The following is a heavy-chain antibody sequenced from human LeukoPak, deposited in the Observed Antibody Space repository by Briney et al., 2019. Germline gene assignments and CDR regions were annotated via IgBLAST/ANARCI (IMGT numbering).Heavy chain of an antibody. D-gene: IGHD1-14*01. V-gene: IGHV4-4*02. CDR2: ISHSGST. J-gene: IGHJ4*02. Sequence: SETLSLTCVVSGGSIITTNRWSWVRQTPGKGLEWIGEISHSGSTNYDPSLKSRVTISVDKSKNQFSLKPTSLTAADTAVYYCARNFDYWGQGTLVTVSS. CDR3: ARNFDY. CDR1: GGSIITTNR.